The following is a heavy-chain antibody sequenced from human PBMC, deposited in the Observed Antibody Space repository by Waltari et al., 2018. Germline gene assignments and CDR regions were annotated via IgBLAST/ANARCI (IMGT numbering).Heavy chain of an antibody. CDR3: ARSGGYIDY. D-gene: IGHD2-15*01. J-gene: IGHJ4*02. V-gene: IGHV3-74*01. CDR2: INKNGDAT. Sequence: EVNLVESGGGLVQPGGSLSPSLAASGSSFSGSWMHWVRQAPGKGLVWVSRINKNGDATSYADSVKGRFTISKDNAKNTLYLEMNSLRAEDTAVYYCARSGGYIDYWGQGTLVTVSS. CDR1: GSSFSGSW.